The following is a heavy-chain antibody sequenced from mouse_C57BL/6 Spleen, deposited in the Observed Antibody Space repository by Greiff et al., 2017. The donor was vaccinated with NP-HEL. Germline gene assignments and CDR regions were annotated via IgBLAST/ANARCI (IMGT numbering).Heavy chain of an antibody. V-gene: IGHV5-16*01. Sequence: EVQRVESEGGLVQPGSSMKLSCTASGFTFSDYYMAWVRQVPEKGLEWVANINYDGSSTYYLDSLKSRFIISRDNAKNILYLQMSSLKSEDTATYYCARGRLLDYWGQGTTLTVSS. CDR3: ARGRLLDY. CDR1: GFTFSDYY. CDR2: INYDGSST. D-gene: IGHD1-1*01. J-gene: IGHJ2*01.